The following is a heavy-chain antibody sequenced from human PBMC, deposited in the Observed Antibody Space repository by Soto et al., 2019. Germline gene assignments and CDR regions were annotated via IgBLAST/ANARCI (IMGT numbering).Heavy chain of an antibody. V-gene: IGHV1-69*13. CDR2: IIPTFGTA. D-gene: IGHD1-26*01. J-gene: IGHJ4*02. CDR3: ARDGYSGSSRRMFY. Sequence: SSVKSAWKPAVYALSSDAVGCVRHALGQGLEWMGGIIPTFGTANYAQKFQGRVTITADESTSTAYMELSSLRSEDTAVYYCARDGYSGSSRRMFYWGQGTLDTVS. CDR1: VYALSSDA.